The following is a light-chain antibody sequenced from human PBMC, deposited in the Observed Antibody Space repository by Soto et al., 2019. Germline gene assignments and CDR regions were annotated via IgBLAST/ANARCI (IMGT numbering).Light chain of an antibody. J-gene: IGLJ2*01. V-gene: IGLV2-14*01. Sequence: QSVLTQPASVSGSPGQSITISCTGTTSDIGGDNYVSWYQHHPGKAPKLMIYGVSDRPSGVSNRFSGSKSGNTASLTISGLQAQDEAYYYCSSYTSSTTAVVFGGGTKLTVL. CDR3: SSYTSSTTAVV. CDR2: GVS. CDR1: TSDIGGDNY.